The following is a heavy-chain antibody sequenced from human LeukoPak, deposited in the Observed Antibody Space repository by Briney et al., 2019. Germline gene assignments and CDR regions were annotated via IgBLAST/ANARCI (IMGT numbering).Heavy chain of an antibody. CDR3: TTDPNPILRRVNWFDP. V-gene: IGHV3-15*01. Sequence: GGSLRLSCAASGFTFSNAWMSWVRQAPGKGLEWVGRIKSKTDGGTTDYAPPVKGRFTISRDDSKNTLYLQMNSLKTEDTAVYYCTTDPNPILRRVNWFDPWGQGTLVTVSS. J-gene: IGHJ5*02. CDR2: IKSKTDGGTT. CDR1: GFTFSNAW. D-gene: IGHD3-3*01.